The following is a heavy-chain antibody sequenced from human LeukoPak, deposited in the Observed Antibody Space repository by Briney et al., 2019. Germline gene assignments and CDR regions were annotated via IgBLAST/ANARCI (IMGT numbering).Heavy chain of an antibody. V-gene: IGHV3-20*04. CDR3: ARDRGGGSYQSAFGY. D-gene: IGHD1-26*01. CDR2: INWNGGSI. J-gene: IGHJ4*02. CDR1: GFAFDDYG. Sequence: GGSLRLSCAASGFAFDDYGMSWVRQAPGKGLEWVSGINWNGGSIGYADSVKGRFTISRDNAKNSLYLQMNSLRAEDTAVYFCARDRGGGSYQSAFGYWGQGTLVTVSS.